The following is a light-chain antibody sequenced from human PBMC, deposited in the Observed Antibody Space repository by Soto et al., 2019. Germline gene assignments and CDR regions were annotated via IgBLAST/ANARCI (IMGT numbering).Light chain of an antibody. CDR3: QQYDSSSVT. CDR2: ATS. Sequence: IILTQSPGTLSLSPGEGATLSRKASQTVISTHLAWYQQKPGQAPRLLIYATSNRATGIPDRFSGSGSGRDFTLTIDRLEPEDFAVYYCQQYDSSSVTFGQGTRLDLK. CDR1: QTVISTH. J-gene: IGKJ5*01. V-gene: IGKV3-20*01.